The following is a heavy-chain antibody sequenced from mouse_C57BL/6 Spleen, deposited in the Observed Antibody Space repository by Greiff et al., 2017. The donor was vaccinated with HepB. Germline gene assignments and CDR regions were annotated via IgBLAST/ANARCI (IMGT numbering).Heavy chain of an antibody. J-gene: IGHJ2*01. CDR3: ARDYYCSGYGY. Sequence: VKLKESGADLARPGASVKMSCKASGYTFTSYTMPWVKQRPGEGLEWIGYINPSSGYTKYNQKFKDKATLTADKSSSTDYMQLSSLTSEDSAVYYGARDYYCSGYGYWGQGTTLTVSS. V-gene: IGHV1-4*01. CDR1: GYTFTSYT. D-gene: IGHD1-1*01. CDR2: INPSSGYT.